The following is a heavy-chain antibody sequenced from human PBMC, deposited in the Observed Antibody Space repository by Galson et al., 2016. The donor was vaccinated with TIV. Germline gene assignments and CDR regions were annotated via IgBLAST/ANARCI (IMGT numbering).Heavy chain of an antibody. CDR2: FDPEVSKT. D-gene: IGHD2/OR15-2a*01. CDR3: ATVAWFPGLSLDN. J-gene: IGHJ4*02. V-gene: IGHV1-24*01. CDR1: GNSLNELV. Sequence: SVKVSCKVSGNSLNELVIHWVRQAPGKGLEWMGGFDPEVSKTVYAQMLQGRVTMAADTSRNTAYMELVSLRLEDTAVYYCATVAWFPGLSLDNWGQGTLVTVSS.